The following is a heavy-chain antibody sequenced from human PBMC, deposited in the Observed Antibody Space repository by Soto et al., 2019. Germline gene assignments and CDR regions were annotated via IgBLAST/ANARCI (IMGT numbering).Heavy chain of an antibody. J-gene: IGHJ3*01. CDR2: IHSDGSST. D-gene: IGHD1-26*01. CDR1: GFTFSYYW. V-gene: IGHV3-74*03. CDR3: ARGDRGAFDL. Sequence: EVQLVESGGGLVQPGESLRLSCVASGFTFSYYWMHWVRQAPGKGLVWVSRIHSDGSSTTYADSVKDRFTISRDNARNTLYLQMNSLRAEDTAVYYCARGDRGAFDLWGQGTVLTVSS.